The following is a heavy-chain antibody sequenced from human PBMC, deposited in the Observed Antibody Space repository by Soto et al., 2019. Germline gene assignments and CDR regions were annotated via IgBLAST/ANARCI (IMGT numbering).Heavy chain of an antibody. J-gene: IGHJ4*02. CDR1: GYPLTSYY. V-gene: IGHV1-46*01. CDR3: ARASTIGYYYDGSAYGDH. CDR2: INPNSGST. D-gene: IGHD3-22*01. Sequence: QVHLVQSGAEVKKPGASLKVACKASGYPLTSYYLHWVRQAPGQGLEWMGIINPNSGSTIYAQKFQGRVTMTRDTSTSTVYMELSSLRSEDAAVYYCARASTIGYYYDGSAYGDHWGQGTLVTVSS.